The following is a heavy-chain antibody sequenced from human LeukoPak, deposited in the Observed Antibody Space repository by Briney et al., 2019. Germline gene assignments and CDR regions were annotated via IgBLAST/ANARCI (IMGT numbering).Heavy chain of an antibody. CDR3: AKILGSGVWYGFDI. CDR2: IYASGST. Sequence: SETLSLTCTVSGDSISGYYWSWIRQPAGKGLEWIGRIYASGSTNYNPSLRSRVTMSVDTSKSQFSLTLSSVTAADTAVYYCAKILGSGVWYGFDIWGQGTMVTVSS. CDR1: GDSISGYY. D-gene: IGHD2-21*01. J-gene: IGHJ3*02. V-gene: IGHV4-4*07.